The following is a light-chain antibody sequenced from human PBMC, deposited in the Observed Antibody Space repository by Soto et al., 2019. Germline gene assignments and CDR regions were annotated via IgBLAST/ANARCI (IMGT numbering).Light chain of an antibody. CDR3: LQYYNFSWT. CDR1: QSVSNNY. V-gene: IGKV3-20*01. CDR2: GAS. J-gene: IGKJ1*01. Sequence: EIVLTQSPGTLSLSPGERATLSCRASQSVSNNYLAWYQQKPGQAPRLLIYGASNRATGIPDRFSGSGSGTDFTLTITGLQPEDFATYYCLQYYNFSWTFGQGTKVEVK.